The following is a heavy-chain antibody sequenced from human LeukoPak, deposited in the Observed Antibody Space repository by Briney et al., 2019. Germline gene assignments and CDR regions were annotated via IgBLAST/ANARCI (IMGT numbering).Heavy chain of an antibody. V-gene: IGHV3-30*04. CDR1: GFTFSSYA. CDR2: ISYDGSNK. D-gene: IGHD6-19*01. Sequence: GGSLRLSCAASGFTFSSYAMHWVRQAPGKGLEWVAVISYDGSNKYYADSVKGRFTISRDNSKNTLYLQMNSLRAEDTAVYYCARRALGSSGWRRAEYFQHWGQGTLVTVSS. J-gene: IGHJ1*01. CDR3: ARRALGSSGWRRAEYFQH.